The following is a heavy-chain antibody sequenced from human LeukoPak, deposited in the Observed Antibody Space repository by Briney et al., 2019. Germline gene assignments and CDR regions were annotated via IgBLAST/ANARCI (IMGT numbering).Heavy chain of an antibody. J-gene: IGHJ4*02. V-gene: IGHV3-23*01. CDR3: ANGELPTPFDY. Sequence: GGSLRLSCAVSGFTFSSYAMRGVRQAPGRGLEWVSAMCGSGGSTYYADSGKGRFTISRDNSKNTLYLQMNSLRAEDTAVYYCANGELPTPFDYWGQGTLVTVSS. CDR2: MCGSGGST. CDR1: GFTFSSYA. D-gene: IGHD1-26*01.